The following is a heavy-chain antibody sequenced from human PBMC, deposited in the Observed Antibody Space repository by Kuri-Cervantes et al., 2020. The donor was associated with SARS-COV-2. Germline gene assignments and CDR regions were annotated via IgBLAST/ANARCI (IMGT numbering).Heavy chain of an antibody. J-gene: IGHJ5*02. CDR3: ARDSNGEQWLVTGWFDP. Sequence: SVKVSCKASGGTFSSYAISWVRQAPGQGLEWMGWINPNSGGTNYAQKFQGRVTITADKSTSTAYMELSSLRSEDTAVYYCARDSNGEQWLVTGWFDPWGQGTLVTVSS. D-gene: IGHD6-19*01. V-gene: IGHV1-69*10. CDR2: INPNSGGT. CDR1: GGTFSSYA.